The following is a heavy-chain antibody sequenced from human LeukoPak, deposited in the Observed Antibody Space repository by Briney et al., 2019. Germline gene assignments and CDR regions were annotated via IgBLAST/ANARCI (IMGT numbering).Heavy chain of an antibody. Sequence: HPGGSLRLSCAASGFTYSSYGVSWVRQAPGRGLEWVLDISASGVSKYYADSVKGRFTISRDKSKNTLYLQMKSLRAEDTAVYFCAKEVYRGYYTPEDYWGQGNLVTVSS. D-gene: IGHD3-22*01. CDR2: ISASGVSK. CDR3: AKEVYRGYYTPEDY. CDR1: GFTYSSYG. J-gene: IGHJ4*02. V-gene: IGHV3-23*01.